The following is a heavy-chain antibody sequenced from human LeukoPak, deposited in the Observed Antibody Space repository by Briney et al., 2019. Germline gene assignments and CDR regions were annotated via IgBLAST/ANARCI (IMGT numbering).Heavy chain of an antibody. D-gene: IGHD1-26*01. CDR2: IWYDGSNK. CDR1: GFTFSSYG. J-gene: IGHJ4*02. CDR3: AKDPSGQWSGSYVDY. Sequence: PGGSLRLSCAASGFTFSSYGMHWVRQAPGKGLEWVAVIWYDGSNKYYADSVKGRFTISRDNSKNTLYLQMNSLRAEDTAVCYCAKDPSGQWSGSYVDYWGQGTLVTVSS. V-gene: IGHV3-33*06.